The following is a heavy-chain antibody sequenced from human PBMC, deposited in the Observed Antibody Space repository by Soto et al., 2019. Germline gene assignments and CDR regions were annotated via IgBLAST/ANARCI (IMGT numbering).Heavy chain of an antibody. J-gene: IGHJ6*03. CDR2: INADNGKT. CDR3: ARYYYYYIDV. Sequence: ASVKVSCKASGYTFTSYAMHWVRQATGQRLEWMGWINADNGKTKYSLQFQGRVTITRDTSVRTAYMELSSLRSEDTAVYYCARYYYYYIDVWGKGTTVTVSS. CDR1: GYTFTSYA. V-gene: IGHV1-3*01.